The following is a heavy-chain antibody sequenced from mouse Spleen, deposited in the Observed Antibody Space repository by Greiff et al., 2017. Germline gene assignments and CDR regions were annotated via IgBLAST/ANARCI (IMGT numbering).Heavy chain of an antibody. CDR1: GFTFSSYA. CDR2: INSNGGST. V-gene: IGHV5-6-2*01. CDR3: ARETAGTFAY. J-gene: IGHJ3*01. Sequence: EVKLVESGGGLVKPGGSLKLSCAASGFTFSSYAMSWVRQTPEKRLEWVAAINSNGGSTYYPDTVKDRFTISRDNAKNTLYLQMSSLRSEDTALYYCARETAGTFAYWGQGTLVTVSA. D-gene: IGHD3-2*01.